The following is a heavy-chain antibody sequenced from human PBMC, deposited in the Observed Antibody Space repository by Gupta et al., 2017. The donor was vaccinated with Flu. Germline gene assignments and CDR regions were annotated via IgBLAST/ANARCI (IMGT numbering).Heavy chain of an antibody. D-gene: IGHD2-2*01. J-gene: IGHJ6*03. Sequence: GLGWMGWMNPNSGNTGYAQKFQGRVTMTRNTSISTAYMELSSLRSEDTAVYYCARAGYCSSTSCQPRKRNRSYYYYYYMDVWGKGTTVTVSS. V-gene: IGHV1-8*01. CDR3: ARAGYCSSTSCQPRKRNRSYYYYYYMDV. CDR2: MNPNSGNT.